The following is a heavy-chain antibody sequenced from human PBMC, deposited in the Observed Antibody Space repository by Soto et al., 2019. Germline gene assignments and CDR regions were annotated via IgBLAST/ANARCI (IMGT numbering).Heavy chain of an antibody. CDR2: IDPSSGAT. J-gene: IGHJ6*02. CDR1: GYSFSNFY. Sequence: ASVKVSCKPSGYSFSNFYVHWVRQAPGQGLEWMGIIDPSSGATSYTQKFQERVTMTRDTSMSTVYMELSRLRSEDTAVYYCARGAVVVPNGLIAGMDVWGLGTTVTVSS. CDR3: ARGAVVVPNGLIAGMDV. D-gene: IGHD2-15*01. V-gene: IGHV1-46*01.